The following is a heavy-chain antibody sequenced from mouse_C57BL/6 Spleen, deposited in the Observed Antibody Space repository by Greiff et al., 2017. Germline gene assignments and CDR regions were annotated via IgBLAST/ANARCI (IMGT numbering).Heavy chain of an antibody. V-gene: IGHV3-6*01. Sequence: EVHLVESGPGLVKPSQSLSLTCSVTGYSITSGYYWNWIRQFPGNKLEWMGYISYDGSNNYNPSLKNRISITRDTSKNQFFLKLNSVTTEATATYYCARGNDGYSLDYWGQGTTLTVSS. CDR3: ARGNDGYSLDY. D-gene: IGHD2-3*01. J-gene: IGHJ2*01. CDR1: GYSITSGYY. CDR2: ISYDGSN.